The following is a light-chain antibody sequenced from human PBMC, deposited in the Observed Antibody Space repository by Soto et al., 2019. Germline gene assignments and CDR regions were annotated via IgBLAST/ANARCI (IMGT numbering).Light chain of an antibody. J-gene: IGLJ2*01. CDR1: SSDVGGYNY. CDR2: DVS. CDR3: SSYTSSSTVI. V-gene: IGLV2-14*01. Sequence: QSALTQPASVSGSPGQSITISCTGTSSDVGGYNYVSWYQQHPGKAPKLMIYDVSHRPSGVSNRFSGAKSGNTASLTISGLQAEDEADYDCSSYTSSSTVIFGGGTKLTVL.